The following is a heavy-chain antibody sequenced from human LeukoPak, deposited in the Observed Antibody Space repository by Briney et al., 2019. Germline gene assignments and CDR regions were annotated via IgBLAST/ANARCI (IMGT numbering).Heavy chain of an antibody. CDR2: IYSGGST. D-gene: IGHD3-22*01. V-gene: IGHV3-53*01. CDR1: GFTVSSNY. CDR3: AKRGVVIRVILVGFHKEAYYFDS. Sequence: GGSLRLSCAASGFTVSSNYMSWVRQAPGKGLEWVSVIYSGGSTYYADSVKGRFSISRDNSKNTLYLQMNSLRAEDTAVYFCAKRGVVIRVILVGFHKEAYYFDSWGQGALVTVSS. J-gene: IGHJ4*02.